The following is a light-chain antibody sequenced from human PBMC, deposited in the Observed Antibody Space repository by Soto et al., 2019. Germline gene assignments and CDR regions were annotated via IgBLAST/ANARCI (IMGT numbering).Light chain of an antibody. CDR1: QSVSSY. CDR3: QQRSNWPT. CDR2: DAS. Sequence: EIVLTQSPATLSLSPGERATLSCRASQSVSSYLAWYQQKPGQAPRLLIYDASNRATGIPARFSGSGSGTDFTLIISSLAPEDFAVYYCQQRSNWPTFGQGTRLEIK. V-gene: IGKV3-11*01. J-gene: IGKJ5*01.